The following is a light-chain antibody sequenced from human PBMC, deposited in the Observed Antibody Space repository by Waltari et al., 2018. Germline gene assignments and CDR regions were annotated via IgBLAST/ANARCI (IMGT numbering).Light chain of an antibody. Sequence: QSALTQPASVSGSPGQSITISCYGTSSDVGFYNYVSWYQQHRGKAPKLMMYDVSQRPSGVSDRFAGSKSGNTASLTISGLQAEDEADYYCNSYTGSSSWVFGGGTKVTIL. CDR3: NSYTGSSSWV. J-gene: IGLJ3*02. V-gene: IGLV2-14*01. CDR1: SSDVGFYNY. CDR2: DVS.